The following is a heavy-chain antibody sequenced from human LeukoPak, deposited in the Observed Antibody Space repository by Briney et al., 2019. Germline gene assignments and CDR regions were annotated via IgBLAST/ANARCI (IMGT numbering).Heavy chain of an antibody. Sequence: ASVKVSCKASGYTFTSYGIIWVRQASGQGLEWMGWISAYNGNTNYAQKLQGRVTMTTDTSTSTAYMELRSLRSDDTAVYYCARLYYYDSSGYSDYWGQGTLVTVSS. J-gene: IGHJ4*02. D-gene: IGHD3-22*01. CDR2: ISAYNGNT. CDR3: ARLYYYDSSGYSDY. V-gene: IGHV1-18*01. CDR1: GYTFTSYG.